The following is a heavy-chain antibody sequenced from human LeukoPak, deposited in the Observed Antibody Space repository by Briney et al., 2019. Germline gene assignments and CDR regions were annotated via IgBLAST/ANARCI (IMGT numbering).Heavy chain of an antibody. Sequence: ASVKVSCKASGYTFTDYYIHCVRQAPGQGLEWMGIINTSGGSTTYAQKFQGRVSMTRDTSTSTVYLEVSSLRSEDTAVYYCARSQGGNTLWFDPWGQGTLVTVSS. CDR2: INTSGGST. CDR1: GYTFTDYY. J-gene: IGHJ5*02. CDR3: ARSQGGNTLWFDP. D-gene: IGHD4-23*01. V-gene: IGHV1-46*01.